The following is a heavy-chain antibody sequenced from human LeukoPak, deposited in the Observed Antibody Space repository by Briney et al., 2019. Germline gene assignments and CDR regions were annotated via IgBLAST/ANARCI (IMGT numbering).Heavy chain of an antibody. V-gene: IGHV1-46*01. J-gene: IGHJ4*02. CDR1: GYTLTSYY. CDR2: INPSGGST. Sequence: ASVKVSCKASGYTLTSYYMHWVRQAPGQGLEWVGIINPSGGSTSYAQKFQGRVTMTRDTSTSTVYMELSSLRSEDTAVYYCARDLTYYYDSSGYSLGYWGQGTLVTVSS. D-gene: IGHD3-22*01. CDR3: ARDLTYYYDSSGYSLGY.